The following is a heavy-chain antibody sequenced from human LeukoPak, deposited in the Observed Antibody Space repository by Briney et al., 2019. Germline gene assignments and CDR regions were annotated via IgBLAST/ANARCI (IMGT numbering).Heavy chain of an antibody. CDR2: ISGSGGST. CDR1: GFTFSNYA. V-gene: IGHV3-23*01. CDR3: ATVVPAAPRGVFDY. J-gene: IGHJ4*02. Sequence: GGSLRLSCAASGFTFSNYAMSWARQAPGKGLEWVSAISGSGGSTYYADSVKGRFTVSRDNSKNTLYLQMNSLRAEDTAIYYCATVVPAAPRGVFDYWGQGTLVTVSS. D-gene: IGHD2-2*01.